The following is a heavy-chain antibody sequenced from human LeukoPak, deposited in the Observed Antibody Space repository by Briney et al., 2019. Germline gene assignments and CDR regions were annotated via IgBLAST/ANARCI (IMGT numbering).Heavy chain of an antibody. CDR1: GFTINDYG. Sequence: QSGGSLRLSCAFSGFTINDYGVNWVRQAPGKGLEWVSAISGSGGSTYYADSVKGRFTISRDNSKNTLYLQMNSLRAEDTAVYYCAKEGRELPIFNWFDPWGQGTLVTASS. CDR3: AKEGRELPIFNWFDP. V-gene: IGHV3-23*01. D-gene: IGHD1-7*01. J-gene: IGHJ5*02. CDR2: ISGSGGST.